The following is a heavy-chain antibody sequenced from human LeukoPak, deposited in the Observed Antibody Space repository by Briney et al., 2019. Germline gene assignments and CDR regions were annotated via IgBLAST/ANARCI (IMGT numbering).Heavy chain of an antibody. CDR2: ISGSAGST. CDR3: AKDYYDSSGYSGDAFDI. Sequence: GGSLRLSCAASGFTFSSYSMSWARQAPGKGLEWVSAISGSAGSTYYADSVKGRFTISRDNSKNTLYLQMNSLRAEDTAVYYCAKDYYDSSGYSGDAFDIWGQGTMVTVSS. CDR1: GFTFSSYS. D-gene: IGHD3-22*01. V-gene: IGHV3-23*01. J-gene: IGHJ3*02.